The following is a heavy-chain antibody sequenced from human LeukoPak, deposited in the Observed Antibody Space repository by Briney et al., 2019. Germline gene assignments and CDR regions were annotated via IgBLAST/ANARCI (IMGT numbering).Heavy chain of an antibody. CDR1: GFIFSNYA. CDR3: ARQLGYCSDGNCYFDY. J-gene: IGHJ4*02. D-gene: IGHD2-15*01. CDR2: ISTSGGST. Sequence: GGSLRLSCAASGFIFSNYAMSWVCQAPGRGLEWVSAISTSGGSTYYADSVKGRFPISRDNSKNTLHLQMNSLRAEDTAVYHCARQLGYCSDGNCYFDYWGQGTLVTVSS. V-gene: IGHV3-23*01.